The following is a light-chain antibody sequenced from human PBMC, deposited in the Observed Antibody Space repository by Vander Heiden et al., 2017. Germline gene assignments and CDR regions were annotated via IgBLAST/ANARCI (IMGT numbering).Light chain of an antibody. CDR3: QQSYSTPLT. J-gene: IGKJ4*01. CDR1: QSISSY. CDR2: AAS. V-gene: IGKV1-39*01. Sequence: DIQMTQSPSSLSASVGDRVTITCRVSQSISSYLNWYQQKPAKAPKLLIYAASSLQSGVPSRFSGSGSGTDFTLTISSLQPEDFATYYCQQSYSTPLTFGGGTKVEIK.